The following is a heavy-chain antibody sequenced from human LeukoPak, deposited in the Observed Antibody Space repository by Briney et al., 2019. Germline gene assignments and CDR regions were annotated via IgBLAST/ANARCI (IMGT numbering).Heavy chain of an antibody. CDR2: INPNSGGT. CDR3: ARDRGIDYYGSGSYYRHYYYYMDV. Sequence: ASVKVSCKASGYTFTHYYINWVRQAPGQGLEWMGWINPNSGGTNYAQKFQGRVTMTRDTSISTAYMELSRLRSDDTAVYYCARDRGIDYYGSGSYYRHYYYYMDVWGKGTTVTVSS. J-gene: IGHJ6*03. D-gene: IGHD3-10*01. CDR1: GYTFTHYY. V-gene: IGHV1-2*02.